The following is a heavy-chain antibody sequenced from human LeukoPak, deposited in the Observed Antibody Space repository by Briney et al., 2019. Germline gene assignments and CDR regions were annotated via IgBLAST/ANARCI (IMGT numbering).Heavy chain of an antibody. V-gene: IGHV3-23*01. J-gene: IGHJ3*02. CDR1: GFTFSSYA. CDR2: IGDSGVNT. CDR3: AKDIPSDTSRWYVKGAFDM. Sequence: GGSLRLSCAASGFTFSSYAMSWVRQAPGKGLDWVSVIGDSGVNTDYADSVKGRFTISRDNSKNTLYLQMNSLRREDTAVYYCAKDIPSDTSRWYVKGAFDMWGQGTMVTVSS. D-gene: IGHD6-13*01.